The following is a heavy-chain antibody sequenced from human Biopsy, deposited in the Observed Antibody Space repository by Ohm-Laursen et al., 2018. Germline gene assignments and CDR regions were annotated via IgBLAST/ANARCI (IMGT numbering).Heavy chain of an antibody. V-gene: IGHV1-18*01. CDR1: GGTFSSFG. CDR2: ISVKTGNT. J-gene: IGHJ4*02. D-gene: IGHD3-3*01. Sequence: VSSVKVSCKASGGTFSSFGISWARQAPGQGLEWLGWISVKTGNTNYTQKLQGRVTMTTDTSTNTAYMELRSLRSDDTALYYCAREGTSVTFFGKISDYYFDFWGPGTVVTVSS. CDR3: AREGTSVTFFGKISDYYFDF.